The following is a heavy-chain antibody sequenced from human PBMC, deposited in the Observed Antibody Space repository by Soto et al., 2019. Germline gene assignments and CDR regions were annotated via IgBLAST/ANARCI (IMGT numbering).Heavy chain of an antibody. CDR2: IYYSGRT. Sequence: QVQLQESGPGLVKPSQTLSLTCTVSGGSIHSGGYYWTWIRQHPGQGLEWIGYIYYSGRTYYNPSLESRSSLSVDTSKTLFALKIHSVTAADTAVYCCARLPSIINYPMDVWGPGTTVTVSS. J-gene: IGHJ6*02. V-gene: IGHV4-31*03. CDR3: ARLPSIINYPMDV. CDR1: GGSIHSGGYY. D-gene: IGHD3-10*01.